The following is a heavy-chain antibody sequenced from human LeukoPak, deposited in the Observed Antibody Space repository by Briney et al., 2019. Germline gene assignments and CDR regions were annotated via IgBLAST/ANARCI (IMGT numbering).Heavy chain of an antibody. D-gene: IGHD5-12*01. CDR3: ARDLVRTDSGYDSGPVGY. V-gene: IGHV3-30*02. CDR1: GFDFTVYW. Sequence: GGSLRLSCAASGFDFTVYWMTWVRQAPGKGLEWVAFIRYDGSNKYYADSVKGRFTIPRDNSKNTLYLQMNSLRGEDTALYYCARDLVRTDSGYDSGPVGYWGQGTLVTVSS. CDR2: IRYDGSNK. J-gene: IGHJ4*02.